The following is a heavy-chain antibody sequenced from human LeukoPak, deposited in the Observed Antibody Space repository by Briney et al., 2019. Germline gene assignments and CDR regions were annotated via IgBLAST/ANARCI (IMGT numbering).Heavy chain of an antibody. CDR2: ISGSGST. CDR1: GFTFSNYA. D-gene: IGHD4-17*01. V-gene: IGHV3-23*01. Sequence: GGSLRLSCAASGFTFSNYAMNWVRQAPGKGLEWVSSISGSGSTYYTDSVKGRFTISRDNSKNTLYLQMNSLRAEDTAVYYCAKGDYGEPYGDYFDYWGQGTLVTVSS. J-gene: IGHJ4*02. CDR3: AKGDYGEPYGDYFDY.